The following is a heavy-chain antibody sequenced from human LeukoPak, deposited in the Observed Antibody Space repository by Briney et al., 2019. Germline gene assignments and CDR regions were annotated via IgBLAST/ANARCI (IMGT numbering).Heavy chain of an antibody. D-gene: IGHD6-13*01. V-gene: IGHV4-59*01. J-gene: IGHJ2*01. CDR3: ARVYYSNSYDYWYFDL. CDR1: GGSIRSYY. CDR2: IYYSGST. Sequence: PSETLSLTCTVSGGSIRSYYWSWIRQPPGKGLEWIAYIYYSGSTNYNPSLKSRVTISVDTSKNQFSLKLSSVTAADTAVYYCARVYYSNSYDYWYFDLWGRGTLVTVSS.